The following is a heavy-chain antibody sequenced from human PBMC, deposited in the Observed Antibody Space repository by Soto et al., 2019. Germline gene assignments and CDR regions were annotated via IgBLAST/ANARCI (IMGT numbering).Heavy chain of an antibody. CDR1: GGSFSGYY. CDR2: INHCGGT. V-gene: IGHV4-34*02. Sequence: QVQLQQWGAGLLKPSETLSLTCAVYGGSFSGYYWTWIRQAPGKGLEWIGEINHCGGTNYNSSLKSRVTISVDTSKNQFSLILYSVTAADTAVYYCARDRQCYQFWSGCQNEGPCAMDVWGQGTTVTVSS. CDR3: ARDRQCYQFWSGCQNEGPCAMDV. J-gene: IGHJ6*02. D-gene: IGHD3-3*01.